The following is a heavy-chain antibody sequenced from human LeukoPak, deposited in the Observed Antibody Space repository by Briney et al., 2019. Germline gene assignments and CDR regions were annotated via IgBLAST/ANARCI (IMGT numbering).Heavy chain of an antibody. V-gene: IGHV4-34*01. D-gene: IGHD5-18*01. CDR2: INHSGST. Sequence: SETLSLTCAVYGRSFSGYYWSWIRQPPGKGLEWIGEINHSGSTNYNPSLKSRVTISVDTSKNQFSLKLSSVTAADTAVYYCARQGGYSYGAYYYYYYMDVWGKGTTVTISS. J-gene: IGHJ6*03. CDR3: ARQGGYSYGAYYYYYYMDV. CDR1: GRSFSGYY.